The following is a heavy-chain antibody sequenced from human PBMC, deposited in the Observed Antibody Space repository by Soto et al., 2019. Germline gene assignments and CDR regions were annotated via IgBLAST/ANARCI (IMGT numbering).Heavy chain of an antibody. V-gene: IGHV3-7*03. CDR2: IKPDGSEK. J-gene: IGHJ5*02. D-gene: IGHD3-3*01. CDR1: GLTFSSYW. Sequence: EGQLVESGGGLVQPGGSLRLSCEASGLTFSSYWMTWVRQAPGKGLEWVADIKPDGSEKYYVDSVEGRFTISGDNDKNSIVVEMNSLRAADTAVYYLARSIMTLGVVTISDDNWFDPWGQGTPVTVSS. CDR3: ARSIMTLGVVTISDDNWFDP.